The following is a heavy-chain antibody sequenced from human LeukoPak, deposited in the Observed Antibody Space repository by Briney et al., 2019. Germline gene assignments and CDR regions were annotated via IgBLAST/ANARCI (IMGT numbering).Heavy chain of an antibody. CDR2: ISGSGGST. Sequence: AGASLRLSCAASGFTFSSYAMSWVRQAPGKGLEWVSAISGSGGSTYYADSVKGRFTISRDNSKNTLYLQMNSLRAEDTAVYYCARADSGSYYTDLFDYWGQGTLVTVSS. V-gene: IGHV3-23*01. CDR1: GFTFSSYA. J-gene: IGHJ4*02. D-gene: IGHD1-26*01. CDR3: ARADSGSYYTDLFDY.